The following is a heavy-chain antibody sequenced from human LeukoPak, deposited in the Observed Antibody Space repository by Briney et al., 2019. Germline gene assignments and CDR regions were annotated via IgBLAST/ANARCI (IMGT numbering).Heavy chain of an antibody. Sequence: GGSLRLSCAASGFTVSSNYMSWVRQAPGKGLEWVSVIYSGGSTYYADSVKGRFTISRDNSKNTLYLQMNSLRAEDTAVYYCARARPQYSSGWYFDYWGQGTLATVSS. CDR3: ARARPQYSSGWYFDY. D-gene: IGHD6-19*01. V-gene: IGHV3-53*01. CDR1: GFTVSSNY. CDR2: IYSGGST. J-gene: IGHJ4*02.